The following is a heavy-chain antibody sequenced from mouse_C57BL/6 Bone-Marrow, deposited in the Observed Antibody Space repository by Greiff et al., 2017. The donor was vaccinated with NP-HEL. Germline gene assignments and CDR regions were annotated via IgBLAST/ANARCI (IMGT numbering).Heavy chain of an antibody. D-gene: IGHD1-1*01. J-gene: IGHJ1*03. Sequence: QVQLQQPGAELVKPGASVKMSCKASGYTFTSYWITWVKQRPGQGLEWIGDIYPGSGSTNYNEKFKSKATLTVDTSSSTAYMQLSSLTSEDSAVYYCAREGGYYYGSKDWYFDVWGTGTTVTVSS. CDR1: GYTFTSYW. V-gene: IGHV1-55*01. CDR3: AREGGYYYGSKDWYFDV. CDR2: IYPGSGST.